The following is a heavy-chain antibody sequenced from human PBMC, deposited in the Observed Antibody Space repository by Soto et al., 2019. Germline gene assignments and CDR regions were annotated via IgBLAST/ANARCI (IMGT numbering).Heavy chain of an antibody. CDR3: AKDSLATYSSSWYFDY. Sequence: PGGSLRLSCAASGFTFSSYAMSWVRQAPGKGLEWVSAISGSGGSTYYADSVKGRFTISRDNSKNTLYLQMNSLRAEDTAVYYCAKDSLATYSSSWYFDYWGQGTLVTVSS. V-gene: IGHV3-23*01. J-gene: IGHJ4*02. D-gene: IGHD6-13*01. CDR1: GFTFSSYA. CDR2: ISGSGGST.